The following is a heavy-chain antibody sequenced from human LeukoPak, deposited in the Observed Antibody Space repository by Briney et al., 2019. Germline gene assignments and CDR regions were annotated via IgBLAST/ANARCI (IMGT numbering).Heavy chain of an antibody. Sequence: GGYLRLSCAASGFTFDDYGMSWVRQAPGKGLEWVSGINWNGGSTGYADSAKGRFTISRDNAKNSLYLQMNSLRAEDTALYYCARSAQSGIVGATEMDVWGKGTTVTVSS. D-gene: IGHD1-26*01. V-gene: IGHV3-20*04. CDR3: ARSAQSGIVGATEMDV. CDR2: INWNGGST. CDR1: GFTFDDYG. J-gene: IGHJ6*04.